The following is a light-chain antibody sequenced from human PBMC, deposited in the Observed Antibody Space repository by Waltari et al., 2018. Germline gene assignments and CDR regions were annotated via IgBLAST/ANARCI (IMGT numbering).Light chain of an antibody. CDR1: QRISDY. J-gene: IGKJ4*01. V-gene: IGKV1-39*01. Sequence: DIQMTQSPSSLSASVGDRVTIACRAGQRISDYLNWYQHEPGKAPKLLIYGASSLKRGVPSRFSGSGSGTDFTLTISSLQPEDFATYYCQQSYSTPLTFGGGTKVEIK. CDR3: QQSYSTPLT. CDR2: GAS.